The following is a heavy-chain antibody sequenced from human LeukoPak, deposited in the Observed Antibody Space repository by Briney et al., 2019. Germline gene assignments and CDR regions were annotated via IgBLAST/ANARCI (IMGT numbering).Heavy chain of an antibody. CDR1: GYTFTSYD. CDR3: ARKLTENSYYYYYYMDV. CDR2: MNPNSGNS. V-gene: IGHV1-8*01. Sequence: ASVKVSCKASGYTFTSYDLNWVRQATGQGLEWMGWMNPNSGNSGYAQKFQGRVTMTRNNSISTAYMELSSLRSEDTAGYYCARKLTENSYYYYYYMDVWGKGTTVTVSS. J-gene: IGHJ6*03. D-gene: IGHD4/OR15-4a*01.